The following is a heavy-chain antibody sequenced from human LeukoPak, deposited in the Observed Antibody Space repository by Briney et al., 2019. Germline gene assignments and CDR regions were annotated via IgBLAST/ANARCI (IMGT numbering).Heavy chain of an antibody. CDR2: IRYGGSNK. J-gene: IGHJ4*02. Sequence: VGSLRLSCAASGFSFSTYGMHWVRQAPGKGLEWVASIRYGGSNKYYADSVKGRFTISRDNSKNTLYLQMNSLRAEDTAVYYCAKEDYSSSFDYWGQGTLVTVSS. V-gene: IGHV3-30*02. CDR1: GFSFSTYG. D-gene: IGHD4-11*01. CDR3: AKEDYSSSFDY.